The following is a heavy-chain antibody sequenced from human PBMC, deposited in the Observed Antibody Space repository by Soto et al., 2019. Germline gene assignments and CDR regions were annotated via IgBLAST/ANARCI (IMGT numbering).Heavy chain of an antibody. CDR2: ISGSGGIT. CDR3: AKDLDFGVVQITFDY. CDR1: GFTFSSYA. D-gene: IGHD3-3*01. J-gene: IGHJ4*02. V-gene: IGHV3-23*01. Sequence: GGSLRLSCAASGFTFSSYAMSWVRQAPGKGLEWVSAISGSGGITYYADSVKGRFTISRDNSKNTLYLQMNSLRAEDTAVYYCAKDLDFGVVQITFDYWGQGTLVTVSS.